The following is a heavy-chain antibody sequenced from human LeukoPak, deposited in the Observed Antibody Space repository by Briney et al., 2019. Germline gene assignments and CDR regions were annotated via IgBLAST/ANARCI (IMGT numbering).Heavy chain of an antibody. Sequence: SETLSLSCTVSGGSISSYYWSWIRQPPGKGLEWIGYIYYSGSTNYNPSLKSRATISVDTSKNQFSLKLSSVTAADTAVYYCARRQRGTAVIDYWGQGTLVTVSS. J-gene: IGHJ4*02. CDR1: GGSISSYY. CDR3: ARRQRGTAVIDY. V-gene: IGHV4-59*08. D-gene: IGHD1-1*01. CDR2: IYYSGST.